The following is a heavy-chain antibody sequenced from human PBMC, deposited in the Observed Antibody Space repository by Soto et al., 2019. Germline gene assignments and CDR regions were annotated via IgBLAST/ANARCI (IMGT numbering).Heavy chain of an antibody. D-gene: IGHD2-2*02. Sequence: GESLKISCKGSGYNFPTSWIGWVRQMPGKGLEWMGIIYPGDSDTRYRPSFQGQVTTSADKSFTPAYMQWSSLKASDTAMYYCARLSGYCTNTSRYMEGGNWFDPGGQGTLAPASS. CDR3: ARLSGYCTNTSRYMEGGNWFDP. V-gene: IGHV5-51*01. CDR2: IYPGDSDT. J-gene: IGHJ5*02. CDR1: GYNFPTSW.